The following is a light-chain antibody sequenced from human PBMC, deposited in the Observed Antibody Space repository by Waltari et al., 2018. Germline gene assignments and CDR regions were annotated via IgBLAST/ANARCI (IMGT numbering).Light chain of an antibody. J-gene: IGKJ4*01. CDR2: DAS. V-gene: IGKV3-11*01. CDR1: ENAFPY. Sequence: EIVLTQSPATLSLSPGDRANLSCRASENAFPYVAWYQQRPGQAPRLLISDASNRATGVPDRFDAFGSGTGFTLTISSLEPEDFAVYYCQQRNDWPLTFGGGTRVEIK. CDR3: QQRNDWPLT.